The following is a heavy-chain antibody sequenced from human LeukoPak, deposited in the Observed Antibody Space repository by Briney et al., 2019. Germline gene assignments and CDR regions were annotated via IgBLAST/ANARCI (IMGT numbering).Heavy chain of an antibody. V-gene: IGHV4-30-2*01. J-gene: IGHJ5*02. CDR2: IYHSGST. CDR3: ARSQAFNSGAFDP. CDR1: VDSICSGRYS. Sequence: SQTLSLTCAVSVDSICSGRYSWSWIRQPPGKGLKWIGYIYHSGSTYYNPSLKSRVTISVDRSKNQFSLKLSSVTAADTAVYYCARSQAFNSGAFDPWGQGSLVTVSS. D-gene: IGHD1-26*01.